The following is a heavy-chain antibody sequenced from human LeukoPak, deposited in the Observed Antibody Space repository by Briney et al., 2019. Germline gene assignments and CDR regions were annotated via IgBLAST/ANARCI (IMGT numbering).Heavy chain of an antibody. D-gene: IGHD4-17*01. J-gene: IGHJ3*02. CDR1: GFTFSSYA. Sequence: GGSLRLSCAASGFTFSSYAMHWVRQAPGKGLEWISYISSSGDTIFYADSVKGRFTISRDNAKNSLYLQMNSLRAEDTAVYYCATGDYGAFDIWGQGTMVTVSS. V-gene: IGHV3-48*04. CDR3: ATGDYGAFDI. CDR2: ISSSGDTI.